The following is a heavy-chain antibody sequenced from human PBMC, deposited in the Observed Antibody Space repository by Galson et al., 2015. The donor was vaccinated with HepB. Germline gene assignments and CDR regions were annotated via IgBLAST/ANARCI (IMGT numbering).Heavy chain of an antibody. J-gene: IGHJ4*02. V-gene: IGHV1-3*01. CDR1: GHTFSSYV. CDR2: SNAENGNT. CDR3: ARAPRSGSYLPLFDY. Sequence: SVKVPCKASGHTFSSYVMHWVRQAPGQRLEWMGWSNAENGNTKYSQNFQGRVTITWDTSASTAYMELSSLRSEDTAVYYCARAPRSGSYLPLFDYWGQGTLVTVSS. D-gene: IGHD3-10*01.